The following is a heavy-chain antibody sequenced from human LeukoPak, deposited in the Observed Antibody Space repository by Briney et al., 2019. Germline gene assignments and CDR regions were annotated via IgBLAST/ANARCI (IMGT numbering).Heavy chain of an antibody. CDR3: ARDSSGYHSFDY. V-gene: IGHV4-39*07. J-gene: IGHJ4*02. D-gene: IGHD3-22*01. Sequence: PSETLSLTCTVSGGSISSSSYYWGWIRQPPGKGLEWIGSIYYSGSTYYNPSLKSRVTISVDTSKNQFSLKLSSVSAADTAVYYCARDSSGYHSFDYWGQGALVTVSS. CDR2: IYYSGST. CDR1: GGSISSSSYY.